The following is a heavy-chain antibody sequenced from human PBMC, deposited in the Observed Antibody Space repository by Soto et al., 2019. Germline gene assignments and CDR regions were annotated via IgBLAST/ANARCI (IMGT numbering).Heavy chain of an antibody. D-gene: IGHD6-13*01. J-gene: IGHJ6*03. CDR3: AREDSSSWYASGSAYYMDV. CDR1: GDSVSSNSAA. V-gene: IGHV6-1*01. Sequence: SQTLSLTCAISGDSVSSNSAAWNWIRQSPSRGLEWLGRTYYRSKWYNDYAVSVKSRITINPDTSKNQFSLQLNSVTPEDTAVYYCAREDSSSWYASGSAYYMDVWGKGTTVTVSS. CDR2: TYYRSKWYN.